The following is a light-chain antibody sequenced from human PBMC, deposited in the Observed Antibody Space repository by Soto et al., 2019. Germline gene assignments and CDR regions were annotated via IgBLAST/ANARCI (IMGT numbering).Light chain of an antibody. CDR1: RSVSSN. V-gene: IGKV3D-15*01. J-gene: IGKJ1*01. Sequence: EIVMTQSPATLYVSPGERATLSCRASRSVSSNLAWYQQKPGQAPCLLIYGASTRATGIPARFSGSGSGTEFTLTISSLQSEDFAVYYCQQYNDSPTFGQGTKVEIK. CDR2: GAS. CDR3: QQYNDSPT.